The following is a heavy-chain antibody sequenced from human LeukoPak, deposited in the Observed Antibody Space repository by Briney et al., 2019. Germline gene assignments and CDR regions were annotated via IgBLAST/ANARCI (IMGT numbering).Heavy chain of an antibody. V-gene: IGHV4-34*01. Sequence: SETLSLTCAVYGGSFSGDYWSWIPQPPGKGVEWIGEINHSVSTNYNPSLKSRVTISVDTSKNQFSLKLSSVTAADTAVYYCARVPVGTTGYPEGSFDPWGQGTLVTVSS. J-gene: IGHJ5*02. CDR1: GGSFSGDY. CDR2: INHSVST. D-gene: IGHD5-12*01. CDR3: ARVPVGTTGYPEGSFDP.